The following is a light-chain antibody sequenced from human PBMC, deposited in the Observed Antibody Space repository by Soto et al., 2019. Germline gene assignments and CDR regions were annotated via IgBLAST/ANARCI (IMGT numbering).Light chain of an antibody. V-gene: IGKV3-20*01. CDR3: QQYDSSPLT. CDR2: GAS. J-gene: IGKJ4*01. Sequence: EIVLTQSPGTLSLSPGERATLSCRASQSVSSSYLAWYQQKPGQAPRLLIYGASSRATGIPDRFSGSGSGTVFPLTSSRLEPEVFADYYCQQYDSSPLTFGGGTKVEIK. CDR1: QSVSSSY.